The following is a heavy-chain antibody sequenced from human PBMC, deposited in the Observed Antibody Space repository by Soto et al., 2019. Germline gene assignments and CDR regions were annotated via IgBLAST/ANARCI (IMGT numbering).Heavy chain of an antibody. D-gene: IGHD2-21*01. J-gene: IGHJ3*02. CDR1: GFTFTSYS. CDR3: ARDDSFAFDI. V-gene: IGHV3-48*01. Sequence: GGSLRLSCAPSGFTFTSYSMNWVRQAPGKGLEWVSYIRGTTHYADSVKGRFTISRDNARSSLYLQMNSLRADDTAVYYCARDDSFAFDIWGQGTMVTVSS. CDR2: IRGTT.